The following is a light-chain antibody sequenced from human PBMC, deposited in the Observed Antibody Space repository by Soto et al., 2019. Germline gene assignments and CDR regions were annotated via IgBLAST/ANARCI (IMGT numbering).Light chain of an antibody. V-gene: IGLV2-14*03. Sequence: QSALTQPASVSGSPGQSITISCTGTSSDVGGYNSVSWYQQHPGKAPKLMIYGVSNRPSGLSNRFSGSKSGNTASLTISGLHTEDEADYYRSSFISSTTLALCVFGTGTKLTVL. J-gene: IGLJ1*01. CDR1: SSDVGGYNS. CDR2: GVS. CDR3: SSFISSTTLALCV.